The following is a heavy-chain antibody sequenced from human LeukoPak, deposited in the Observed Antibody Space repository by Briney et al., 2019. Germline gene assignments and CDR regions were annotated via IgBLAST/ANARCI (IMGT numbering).Heavy chain of an antibody. Sequence: GGSLRLSCAASGFTFSSYSINWVRQVPGKGLEWVSSISSSSSYIYYADSVKGRFTISRDNAKNSLYLQMNSLRAEDTAVYYCARGRPPGGSSSSIYYWGQGTLVTVSS. J-gene: IGHJ4*02. CDR1: GFTFSSYS. D-gene: IGHD6-6*01. CDR2: ISSSSSYI. CDR3: ARGRPPGGSSSSIYY. V-gene: IGHV3-21*01.